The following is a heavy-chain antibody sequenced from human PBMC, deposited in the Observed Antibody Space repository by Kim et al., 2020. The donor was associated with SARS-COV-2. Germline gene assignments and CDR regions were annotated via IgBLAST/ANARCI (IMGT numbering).Heavy chain of an antibody. Sequence: SVKVSCKASGGTFSSYAISWVRQAPGQGLEWMGRIIPILGIANYAQKFQGRVTITADKSTSTAYMELSSLRSEDTAVYYCARGDIGEYVWGSYRLDYWG. D-gene: IGHD3-16*02. CDR3: ARGDIGEYVWGSYRLDY. CDR2: IIPILGIA. V-gene: IGHV1-69*04. J-gene: IGHJ4*01. CDR1: GGTFSSYA.